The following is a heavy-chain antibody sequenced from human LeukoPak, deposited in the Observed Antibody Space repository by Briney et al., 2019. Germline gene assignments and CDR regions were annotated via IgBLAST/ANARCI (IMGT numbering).Heavy chain of an antibody. V-gene: IGHV1-8*03. D-gene: IGHD3-3*01. CDR1: GYTFTSYD. J-gene: IGHJ5*02. CDR2: MNPNSGNT. Sequence: ASVKVSCKASGYTFTSYDINWVRQATGQGLEWMGWMNPNSGNTGYAQKFQGRVTITRNTSISTAYMELSSLGSEDTAVYYCARVMKYYDFWSGYSPRRFDPWGQGTLVTVSS. CDR3: ARVMKYYDFWSGYSPRRFDP.